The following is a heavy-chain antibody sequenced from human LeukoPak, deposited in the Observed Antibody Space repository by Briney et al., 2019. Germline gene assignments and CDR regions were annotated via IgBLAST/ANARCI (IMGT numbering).Heavy chain of an antibody. Sequence: SETLSLTCAVSGGSFSGYYWSWIRQPPGKGLEWIGEINHSGSTNYNPSLKSRVTISVDTSKNQFSLKLSSVTAADTAVYYCARTLIAAAAYGRMGYYYYYMDVWGKGTTVTVSS. J-gene: IGHJ6*03. CDR1: GGSFSGYY. D-gene: IGHD6-13*01. CDR3: ARTLIAAAAYGRMGYYYYYMDV. CDR2: INHSGST. V-gene: IGHV4-34*01.